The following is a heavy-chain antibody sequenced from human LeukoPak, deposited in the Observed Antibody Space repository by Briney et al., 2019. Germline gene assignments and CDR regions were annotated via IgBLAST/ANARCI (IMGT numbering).Heavy chain of an antibody. D-gene: IGHD2-2*01. Sequence: GGSLRLSCAASGFTFSSYWMSWVRQAPGKGLEWVSYISSSSSTIYYADSVKGRFTISRDNAKNSLSLQMNSLRAEDTAVYYCARGRYSSRSGGYYFDIWGQGTLVTVSS. J-gene: IGHJ4*02. CDR2: ISSSSSTI. V-gene: IGHV3-48*04. CDR1: GFTFSSYW. CDR3: ARGRYSSRSGGYYFDI.